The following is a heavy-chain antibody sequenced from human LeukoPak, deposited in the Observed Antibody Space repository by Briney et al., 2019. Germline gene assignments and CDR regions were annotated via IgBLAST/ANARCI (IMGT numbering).Heavy chain of an antibody. Sequence: ASVKVSCKASGYTFTGYYMHWVRQAPGQGLEWMGWINPNSGGTNYAQKFQGRVTMTRDTSTSTAYMELSRLRSDDTAVYYCAREVTTPHNWFDPWGQGTLVTVSS. V-gene: IGHV1-2*02. CDR3: AREVTTPHNWFDP. D-gene: IGHD4-11*01. J-gene: IGHJ5*02. CDR2: INPNSGGT. CDR1: GYTFTGYY.